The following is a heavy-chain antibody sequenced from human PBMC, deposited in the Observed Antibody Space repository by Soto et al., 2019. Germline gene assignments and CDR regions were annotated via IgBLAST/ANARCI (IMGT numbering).Heavy chain of an antibody. CDR2: ISSSSSYI. J-gene: IGHJ4*02. CDR1: GFTFSSYS. V-gene: IGHV3-21*01. Sequence: PGGSLRLSCAASGFTFSSYSMNWVRQAPGKGLEWVSSISSSSSYIYYADSVKGRFTISRDNAKNSLYLQMNSLRAEDTAVYYCATKGEYDYVWGSYRYTPTFDYWGQGTLVTVSS. D-gene: IGHD3-16*02. CDR3: ATKGEYDYVWGSYRYTPTFDY.